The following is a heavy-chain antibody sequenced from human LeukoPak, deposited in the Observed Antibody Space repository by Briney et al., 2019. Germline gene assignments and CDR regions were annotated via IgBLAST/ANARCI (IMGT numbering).Heavy chain of an antibody. CDR2: IKGDGSHT. J-gene: IGHJ5*01. CDR3: VRDWDHFDFDS. Sequence: GGSLRLSCAASGFTFSNYWMHWVRQAPGKGLVWVSRIKGDGSHTIYADSVKGRFTISRDNAKNTLYLQMKSLRAEDTAVYYCVRDWDHFDFDSWGQGTLVAVSS. CDR1: GFTFSNYW. V-gene: IGHV3-74*01. D-gene: IGHD3-9*01.